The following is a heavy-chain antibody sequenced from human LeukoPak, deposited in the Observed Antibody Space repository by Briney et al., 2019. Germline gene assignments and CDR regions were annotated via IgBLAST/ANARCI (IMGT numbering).Heavy chain of an antibody. V-gene: IGHV3-20*04. Sequence: GGSLRLSCAASGFTFDDHGMSWVRQAPGKGLEWVSGINWNGGSTGYADSVKGRFTISRDNAKNSLYLQMNSLRAEDTALYYCARIGYCTNGVCYSYYYYMDVWGKGTTVTVSS. CDR2: INWNGGST. CDR3: ARIGYCTNGVCYSYYYYMDV. J-gene: IGHJ6*03. CDR1: GFTFDDHG. D-gene: IGHD2-8*01.